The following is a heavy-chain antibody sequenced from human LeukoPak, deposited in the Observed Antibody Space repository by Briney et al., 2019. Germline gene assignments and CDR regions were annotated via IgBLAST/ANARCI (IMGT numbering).Heavy chain of an antibody. D-gene: IGHD1-26*01. CDR2: INPSGGST. J-gene: IGHJ3*02. CDR1: GYTFTSYY. Sequence: VASVKVSFKASGYTFTSYYMHWVRQAPGQGLEWMGIINPSGGSTSYAQKFQGRVTMTRDTSTSTVYMELSSLRSEDTAVYYCATEWELPAFDIWGQGTMVTVSS. CDR3: ATEWELPAFDI. V-gene: IGHV1-46*01.